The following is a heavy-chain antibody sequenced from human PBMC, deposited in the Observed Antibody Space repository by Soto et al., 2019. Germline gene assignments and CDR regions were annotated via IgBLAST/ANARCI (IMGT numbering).Heavy chain of an antibody. D-gene: IGHD3-3*01. J-gene: IGHJ6*02. CDR1: GFTFSSYA. CDR2: ISGSGGST. V-gene: IGHV3-23*01. Sequence: GGSLRLSCAASGFTFSSYAMSWVRQAPGKGLEWVSAISGSGGSTYYADSVKGRFTISRDNSKNTLYLQMNSLRAEDTAVYYCAKVYYDFWSGYYPYYYGMDVWGQGTTVTVS. CDR3: AKVYYDFWSGYYPYYYGMDV.